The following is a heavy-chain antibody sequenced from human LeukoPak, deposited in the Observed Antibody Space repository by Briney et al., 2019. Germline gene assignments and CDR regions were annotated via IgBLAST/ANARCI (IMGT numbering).Heavy chain of an antibody. V-gene: IGHV3-21*01. D-gene: IGHD6-19*01. J-gene: IGHJ4*02. Sequence: GGSLRLSFAASGFTFSSYSMNWVRQAPGKGLEWVSSISSSSSYIYYADSVKGRFTISRDNAKNSLYLQMNSLRAEDTAVYYCARILGGYSSGWYYLDYWGQGTLVTVSS. CDR3: ARILGGYSSGWYYLDY. CDR1: GFTFSSYS. CDR2: ISSSSSYI.